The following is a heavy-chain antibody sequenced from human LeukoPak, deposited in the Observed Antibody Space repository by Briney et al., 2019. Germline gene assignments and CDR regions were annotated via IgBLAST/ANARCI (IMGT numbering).Heavy chain of an antibody. J-gene: IGHJ4*02. CDR2: INANSGGT. D-gene: IGHD3-10*01. CDR3: ARDHKVRGVIWGELDY. V-gene: IGHV1-2*02. Sequence: ASLKVSCKASGYTFTGYYMHWVRQAPGQGLEWMVWINANSGGTNYAQKFQGRGTMTRDTSISTAYMELSRLRSDDTAVYYCARDHKVRGVIWGELDYWGQGTLVTVSS. CDR1: GYTFTGYY.